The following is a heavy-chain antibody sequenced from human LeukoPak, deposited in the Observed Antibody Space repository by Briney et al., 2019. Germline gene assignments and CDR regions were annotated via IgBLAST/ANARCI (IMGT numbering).Heavy chain of an antibody. CDR1: GFTFSSYW. J-gene: IGHJ6*03. D-gene: IGHD3-9*01. CDR2: IKQDGSEK. Sequence: PGGSLRLSCAASGFTFSSYWMSWVRQAPGKGLEWVANIKQDGSEKYYVDSVKGRFTISRDNAKNSLYLQMNSLRAEDTAVYYCARDGYFDWLAYYYYYYMDVWGEGTTVTVSS. CDR3: ARDGYFDWLAYYYYYYMDV. V-gene: IGHV3-7*01.